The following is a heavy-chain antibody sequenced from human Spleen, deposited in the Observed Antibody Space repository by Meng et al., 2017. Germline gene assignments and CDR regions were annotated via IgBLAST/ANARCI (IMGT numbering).Heavy chain of an antibody. CDR2: IYNSGST. V-gene: IGHV4-59*01. Sequence: QVQLQGSGPRLVKPSETLSLTCTVSGGSISSYYWNWIRQPPGKGLEWVGYIYNSGSTNYNPSLKSRLSISLDTSKSQFFLKLSSVTPADTAVYYCARGIKDFDFWGQGTLVTVSS. J-gene: IGHJ4*02. CDR3: ARGIKDFDF. CDR1: GGSISSYY. D-gene: IGHD2-15*01.